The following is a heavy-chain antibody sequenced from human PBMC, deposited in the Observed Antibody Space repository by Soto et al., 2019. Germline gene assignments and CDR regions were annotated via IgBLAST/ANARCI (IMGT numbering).Heavy chain of an antibody. J-gene: IGHJ6*03. D-gene: IGHD3-16*01. CDR1: GFTFSSYW. CDR3: AKGVNYYYYYMDV. V-gene: IGHV3-74*01. CDR2: INSDGSST. Sequence: EVQLVASGGGLVQPGGSLRLSCAASGFTFSSYWMHWVRQAPGKGLVWVSRINSDGSSTSYADSVKGRFTISRDNAKNTLYLQMNSLRAEDTAVYYCAKGVNYYYYYMDVWGKGTTVTVSS.